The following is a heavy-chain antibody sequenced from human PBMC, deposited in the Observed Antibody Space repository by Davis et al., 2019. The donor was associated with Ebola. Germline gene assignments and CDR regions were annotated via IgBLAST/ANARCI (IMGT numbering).Heavy chain of an antibody. CDR2: IIPILGIA. CDR1: GGTFSSYA. Sequence: AASVKVSCKASGGTFSSYAISWVRQAPGQGLEWMGRIIPILGIANYAQKFQGRVTITADKSTSTAYMELSSLRSEDTAVYYCARPVMVRGVITEYYFDYWGQGTLVTVSS. CDR3: ARPVMVRGVITEYYFDY. J-gene: IGHJ4*02. V-gene: IGHV1-69*04. D-gene: IGHD3-10*01.